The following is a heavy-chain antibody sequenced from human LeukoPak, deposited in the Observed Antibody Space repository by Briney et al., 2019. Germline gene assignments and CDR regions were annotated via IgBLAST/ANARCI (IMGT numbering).Heavy chain of an antibody. CDR2: IYTSGST. Sequence: SETLSLTCTVSGGSISSYYWSWIRQPAGKGLEWIGRIYTSGSTNYNPSLKSRVTMSVDTSKSQFSLKLSSVTAADTAVYYCARHSVRGYYDSSGYPDYWGQGTLVTVSS. D-gene: IGHD3-22*01. J-gene: IGHJ4*02. V-gene: IGHV4-4*07. CDR3: ARHSVRGYYDSSGYPDY. CDR1: GGSISSYY.